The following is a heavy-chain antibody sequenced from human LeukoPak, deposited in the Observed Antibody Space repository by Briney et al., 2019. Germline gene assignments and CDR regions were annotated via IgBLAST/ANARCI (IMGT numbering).Heavy chain of an antibody. Sequence: SETLSLTCTVSGGSISSSSYYWGWIRQPPGKGLEWIGSIYYSGSTYYNPSLKSRVTISVDTSKNQFSLKLSSVTAADTAVCYCARHPVGWLRLYDYWGQGTLVTVSS. CDR2: IYYSGST. CDR3: ARHPVGWLRLYDY. D-gene: IGHD5-12*01. CDR1: GGSISSSSYY. V-gene: IGHV4-39*01. J-gene: IGHJ4*02.